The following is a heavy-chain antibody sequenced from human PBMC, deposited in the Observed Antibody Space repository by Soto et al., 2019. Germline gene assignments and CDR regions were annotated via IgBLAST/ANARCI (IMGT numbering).Heavy chain of an antibody. J-gene: IGHJ4*02. Sequence: EVQLVESGGGLVQPGGSLRLSCAASGFTFSSYWMSWVRQAPGKGLEWVANIKQDGSEKYYVDSVKGRFTISRDNSKNTLYLQMNSLRAEDTAVYYCAKDVGVATIFDYWGQGTLVTVSS. CDR2: IKQDGSEK. D-gene: IGHD5-12*01. CDR3: AKDVGVATIFDY. CDR1: GFTFSSYW. V-gene: IGHV3-7*01.